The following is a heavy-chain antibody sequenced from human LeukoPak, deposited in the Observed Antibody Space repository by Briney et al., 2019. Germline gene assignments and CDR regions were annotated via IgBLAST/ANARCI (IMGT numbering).Heavy chain of an antibody. CDR3: ARRAPISGRSFFDY. J-gene: IGHJ4*02. V-gene: IGHV3-7*01. CDR1: GFTVSSNY. Sequence: GGSLRLPCAASGFTVSSNYMSWVRQAPGKGLEWVANIKQDGSEKYYVDSVKGRFTISRDNAKNSLYLQMNSLRAEGTAVYYCARRAPISGRSFFDYWGQGTLVTVSS. CDR2: IKQDGSEK. D-gene: IGHD3-10*01.